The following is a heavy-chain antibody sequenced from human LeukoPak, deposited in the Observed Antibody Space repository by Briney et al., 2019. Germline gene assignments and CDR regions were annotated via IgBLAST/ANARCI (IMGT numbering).Heavy chain of an antibody. J-gene: IGHJ4*02. Sequence: PGGSLRLSCAASGFTFSNAWMSWVRQAPGKGLEWVSAISGSGGSTYYADSVKGRFTISRDNSKNTLYLQMNSLRAEDTAVYYCAKVPLYSSGWYFDYWGQGTLVTVSS. CDR1: GFTFSNAW. D-gene: IGHD6-19*01. CDR2: ISGSGGST. V-gene: IGHV3-23*01. CDR3: AKVPLYSSGWYFDY.